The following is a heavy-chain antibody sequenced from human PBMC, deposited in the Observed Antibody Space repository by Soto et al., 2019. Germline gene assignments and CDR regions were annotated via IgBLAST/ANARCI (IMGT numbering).Heavy chain of an antibody. J-gene: IGHJ4*02. Sequence: EVQLVESGGGLVQPGGSPRLSCAVSGFTFSSFWMHWVRQAPGEGLVWVSRINTDGSSTSYADSVKGRFTISRDNAKNTLYIKMNSLRVEDTAMYYCAKRGVDTFGLSYWGQGTLVTVSS. V-gene: IGHV3-74*01. CDR2: INTDGSST. D-gene: IGHD3-10*01. CDR3: AKRGVDTFGLSY. CDR1: GFTFSSFW.